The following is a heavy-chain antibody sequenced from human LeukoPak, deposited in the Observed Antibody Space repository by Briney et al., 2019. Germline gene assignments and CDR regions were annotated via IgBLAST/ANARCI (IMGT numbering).Heavy chain of an antibody. CDR1: GGSISSGGYY. D-gene: IGHD2-21*02. J-gene: IGHJ5*02. CDR2: FYYSGST. V-gene: IGHV4-31*03. Sequence: PSETLSLTCTVSGGSISSGGYYWRWIRQHPGKGLEWIGYFYYSGSTYYNPSLKSRVTISVDTSKNQFSLKLSSVTAADTAVYYCATTGGVDWTSNWFDPWGQGTLVTVSS. CDR3: ATTGGVDWTSNWFDP.